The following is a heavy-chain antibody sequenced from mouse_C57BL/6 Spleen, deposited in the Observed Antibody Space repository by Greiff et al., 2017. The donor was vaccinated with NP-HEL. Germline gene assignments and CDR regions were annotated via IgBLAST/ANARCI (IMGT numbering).Heavy chain of an antibody. Sequence: VQRVESGPGLVQPSQSLSITCTVSGFSLTSYGVHWVRQSPGKGLEWLGVIWSGGSTDYNAAFISRLSISKDNSKSQVFFKMNSLQADDTAIYYCARERDYYGNSHFDYWGQGTTLTVSS. V-gene: IGHV2-2*01. J-gene: IGHJ2*01. D-gene: IGHD2-1*01. CDR1: GFSLTSYG. CDR3: ARERDYYGNSHFDY. CDR2: IWSGGST.